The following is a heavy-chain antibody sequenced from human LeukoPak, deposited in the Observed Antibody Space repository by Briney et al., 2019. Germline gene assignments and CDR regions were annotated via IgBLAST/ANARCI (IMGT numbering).Heavy chain of an antibody. CDR3: GRDSRWAQPDY. D-gene: IGHD5-24*01. J-gene: IGHJ4*02. Sequence: GGTLRLSCAASGFTFTHYGMNWVRQAPGEGLEWVSGLTSSGASTYYADSVKGRFTISRDNSKNTVYLQINSLTAEDTAVYYCGRDSRWAQPDYWGQGTLVTVSS. V-gene: IGHV3-23*01. CDR2: LTSSGAST. CDR1: GFTFTHYG.